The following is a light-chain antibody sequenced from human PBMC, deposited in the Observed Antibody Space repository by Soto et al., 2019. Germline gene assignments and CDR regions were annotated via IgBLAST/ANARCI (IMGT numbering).Light chain of an antibody. J-gene: IGKJ1*01. V-gene: IGKV1-39*01. CDR3: QQSYNTPQT. CDR1: QTITNY. CDR2: ATD. Sequence: DIQMTQSPSSLSASVGDRVTITCRASQTITNYLNWYQQQSGKAPKLLIYATDTLQSGGPSRFSGSGSGTDYTLTISSLQPEDFATYYCQQSYNTPQTFGQGTKVDLK.